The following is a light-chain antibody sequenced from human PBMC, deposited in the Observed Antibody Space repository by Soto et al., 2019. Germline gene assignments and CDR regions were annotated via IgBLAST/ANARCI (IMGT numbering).Light chain of an antibody. Sequence: QSALTQPASVSVSPGQSITISCTGTSSDVGGYNYVSWYQHHPGKAPKLMISEVSNRPSGVSNRFSGSKSGNTASLTISGLQAEDEADYYCSSYTSSSTLVFGTGTKLTVL. CDR3: SSYTSSSTLV. CDR1: SSDVGGYNY. V-gene: IGLV2-14*01. J-gene: IGLJ1*01. CDR2: EVS.